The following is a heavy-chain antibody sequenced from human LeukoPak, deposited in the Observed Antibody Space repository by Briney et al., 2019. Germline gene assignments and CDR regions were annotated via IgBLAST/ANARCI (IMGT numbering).Heavy chain of an antibody. V-gene: IGHV1-2*02. D-gene: IGHD2-15*01. J-gene: IGHJ4*02. Sequence: ASVKVSCTASGYTFTGYYMHWVRQAPGQGLEWRGWINPNSGGTGYAQKFQGRVTMTRDTSISTAYMELTRLTSDDTAVYYCARERPIVVVVAATDFDYWGQGTLVTVSS. CDR2: INPNSGGT. CDR3: ARERPIVVVVAATDFDY. CDR1: GYTFTGYY.